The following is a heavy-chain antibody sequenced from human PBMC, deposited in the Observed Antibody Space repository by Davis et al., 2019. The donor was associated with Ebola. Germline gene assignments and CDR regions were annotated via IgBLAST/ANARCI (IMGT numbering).Heavy chain of an antibody. D-gene: IGHD2-2*01. V-gene: IGHV3-43*02. CDR2: ISGDGGST. Sequence: GESLKISCAASGFTFDDYAMHWVRQAPGKGLEWVSLISGDGGSTYYANSVKGRFTISRDNSKNTLYLQMNSLRAEDTAVYYCAKAGGPAATFLGYWGQGTLVTVSS. CDR1: GFTFDDYA. CDR3: AKAGGPAATFLGY. J-gene: IGHJ4*02.